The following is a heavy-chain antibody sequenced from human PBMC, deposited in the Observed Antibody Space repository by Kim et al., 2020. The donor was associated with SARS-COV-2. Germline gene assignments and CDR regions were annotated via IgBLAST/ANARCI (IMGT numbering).Heavy chain of an antibody. Sequence: ASVKVSCKVSGYTLTELSMHWVRQAPGKGLEWMGGFDPEDGETIYAQKFQGRVTMTEDTSTDTAYMELSSLRSEDTAVYYCATANWENPDVDTAMEFDYWGQGTLVTVSS. D-gene: IGHD5-18*01. CDR2: FDPEDGET. CDR3: ATANWENPDVDTAMEFDY. V-gene: IGHV1-24*01. CDR1: GYTLTELS. J-gene: IGHJ4*02.